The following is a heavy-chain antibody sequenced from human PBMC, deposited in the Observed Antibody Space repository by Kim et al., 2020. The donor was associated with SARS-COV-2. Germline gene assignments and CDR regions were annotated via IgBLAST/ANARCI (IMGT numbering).Heavy chain of an antibody. V-gene: IGHV3-11*04. CDR1: GFTFSDYY. CDR2: ISSSGSTI. D-gene: IGHD3-10*01. CDR3: ASADYYGSGSYPRGVIGMDV. Sequence: GGSLRLSCAASGFTFSDYYMSWIRQAPGKGLEWVSYISSSGSTIYYADSVKGRFTISRDNAKNSLYLQMNSLRAEDTAVYYCASADYYGSGSYPRGVIGMDVWGQGTTVTVSS. J-gene: IGHJ6*02.